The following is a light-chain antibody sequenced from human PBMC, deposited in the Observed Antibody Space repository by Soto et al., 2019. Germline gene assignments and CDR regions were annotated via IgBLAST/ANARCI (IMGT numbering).Light chain of an antibody. J-gene: IGKJ1*01. Sequence: TLSCRASQSVSSSYLAWYQQKPGQAPRLLIYGASSRATGIPDRFSGSGSGTDFTLTISRLEPEDFAVYYCQQYGSSTWTFGQGTKVDIK. CDR1: QSVSSSY. CDR2: GAS. V-gene: IGKV3-20*01. CDR3: QQYGSSTWT.